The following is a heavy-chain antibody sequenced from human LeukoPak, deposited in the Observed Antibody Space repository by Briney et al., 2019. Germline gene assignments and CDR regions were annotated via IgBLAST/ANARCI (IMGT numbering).Heavy chain of an antibody. D-gene: IGHD3-22*01. CDR1: GYTFTSYG. CDR3: ARDLHYYDSSGYYIFDY. CDR2: ISAYNGNT. Sequence: ASVKVSCKASGYTFTSYGISWVRQAPGQGLEWMGWISAYNGNTNYAQKLQGRVTMTTDTSTSTAYMELRSLRSDDTAMYYCARDLHYYDSSGYYIFDYWGQGTLVTVSS. V-gene: IGHV1-18*01. J-gene: IGHJ4*02.